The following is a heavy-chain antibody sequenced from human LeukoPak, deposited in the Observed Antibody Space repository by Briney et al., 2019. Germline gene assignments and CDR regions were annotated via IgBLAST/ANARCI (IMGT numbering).Heavy chain of an antibody. V-gene: IGHV3-20*04. CDR2: INWNGGST. CDR3: ARIGVSSGYYPYYYYYYMDV. J-gene: IGHJ6*03. D-gene: IGHD3-22*01. Sequence: GGSLRLSCAASGFTFDDYGMSWVRQAPGKGLEWVSGINWNGGSTGYADSVKGRFTISRDNAKNSLYLQMNSLRAEDTALYYCARIGVSSGYYPYYYYYYMDVWGKGTTVTVS. CDR1: GFTFDDYG.